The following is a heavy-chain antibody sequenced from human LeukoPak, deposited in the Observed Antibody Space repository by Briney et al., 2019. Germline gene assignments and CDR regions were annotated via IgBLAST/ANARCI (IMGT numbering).Heavy chain of an antibody. V-gene: IGHV4-31*03. CDR3: ARVARGTTVEFDY. CDR2: IYYSGST. J-gene: IGHJ4*02. CDR1: GGSISIGGYY. D-gene: IGHD4-17*01. Sequence: SQTLSLTCTVSGGSISIGGYYWSWIRQHPGKGLEWIGYIYYSGSTYYKPSLKSRVTISVDTSKTQSSLKLSSVTAADTAVYYCARVARGTTVEFDYWGQGTLVTVSS.